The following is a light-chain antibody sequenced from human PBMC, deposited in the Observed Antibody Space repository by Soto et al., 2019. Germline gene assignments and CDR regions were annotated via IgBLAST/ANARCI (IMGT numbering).Light chain of an antibody. J-gene: IGKJ1*01. CDR3: QHYNSYSGA. CDR1: QTISSW. CDR2: KAS. Sequence: DIQLYQSLSTLSASVGDRVTITCRASQTISSWLAWYQQKPGKAPKLLIYKASTLKSGVPSRFSGSGSGTEFTLTISSLQPDDFATYYCQHYNSYSGAFGPATKVDI. V-gene: IGKV1-5*03.